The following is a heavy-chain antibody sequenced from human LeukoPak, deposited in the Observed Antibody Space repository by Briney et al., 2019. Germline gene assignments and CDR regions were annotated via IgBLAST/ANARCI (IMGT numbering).Heavy chain of an antibody. CDR3: ATGSSFDGYCSAGACDAGYYDA. Sequence: SETLSLTCAVYGESFSAYFWNWIRQAPGKPLEYIGEINHRGSSHYNPSLKTRVTLSVDTSKNQFSLRLTSVTAADTAVYFCATGSSFDGYCSAGACDAGYYDAWGQGTPVTVSS. CDR2: INHRGSS. V-gene: IGHV4-34*01. J-gene: IGHJ5*02. D-gene: IGHD2-15*01. CDR1: GESFSAYF.